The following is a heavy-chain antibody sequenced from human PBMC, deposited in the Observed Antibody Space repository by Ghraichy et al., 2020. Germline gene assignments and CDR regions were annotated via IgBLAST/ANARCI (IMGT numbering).Heavy chain of an antibody. Sequence: SETLSLTCAVSGASISNNNWWSWVRQSPGKGLEWIGEIHHSGSTNYNPSVESRVTMSLDKSKNQFSLNLNSVTAADTAVYYCAKGWLADAFDVWGQGTMVTVSS. CDR2: IHHSGST. J-gene: IGHJ3*01. V-gene: IGHV4-4*02. D-gene: IGHD6-19*01. CDR3: AKGWLADAFDV. CDR1: GASISNNNW.